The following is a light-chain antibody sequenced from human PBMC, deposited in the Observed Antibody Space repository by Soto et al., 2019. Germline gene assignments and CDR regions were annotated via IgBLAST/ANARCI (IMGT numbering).Light chain of an antibody. CDR2: GAS. V-gene: IGKV3-20*01. Sequence: EIVLTQSPGTLSLSPGERATLSCRASQSINNRYLAWYQQKPGQAPRLLIYGASIRATGIPDRFIGSGSGTDFSLTISRLEPEDFAVYYCQQFGSSLGFTFGPGTKVDIK. CDR1: QSINNRY. J-gene: IGKJ3*01. CDR3: QQFGSSLGFT.